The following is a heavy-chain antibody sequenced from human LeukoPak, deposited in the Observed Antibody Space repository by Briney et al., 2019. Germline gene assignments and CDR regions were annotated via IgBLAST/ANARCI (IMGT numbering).Heavy chain of an antibody. Sequence: GGSLRLSCAASGFTFSSYAMNWVRQAPGKGLEWVSVIYSGGSTYYADSVKGRFTISRDNSKNTLYLQMNSLRAEDTAVYYCARVQGVEMATTGRYYYYGMDVWGQGTTVTVSS. CDR3: ARVQGVEMATTGRYYYYGMDV. V-gene: IGHV3-53*01. D-gene: IGHD5-24*01. J-gene: IGHJ6*02. CDR2: IYSGGST. CDR1: GFTFSSYA.